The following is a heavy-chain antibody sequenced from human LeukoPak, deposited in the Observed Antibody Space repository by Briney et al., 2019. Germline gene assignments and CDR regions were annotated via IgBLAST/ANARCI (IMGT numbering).Heavy chain of an antibody. D-gene: IGHD3-22*01. CDR2: IIPILGIA. J-gene: IGHJ4*02. CDR1: GGTFSSYT. Sequence: ASVKVSCKASGGTFSSYTISWVRQAPGQGLEWMGRIIPILGIANYAQKFQGRVTITADKSTSTTYMELSSLRSEDTAVYYCARVDSSGYADYWGQGTLVTVSS. CDR3: ARVDSSGYADY. V-gene: IGHV1-69*02.